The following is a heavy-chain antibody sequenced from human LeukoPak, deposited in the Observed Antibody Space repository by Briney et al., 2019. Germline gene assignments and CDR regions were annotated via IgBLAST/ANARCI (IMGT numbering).Heavy chain of an antibody. Sequence: PGGSLRLSCAASGFTFSSYAMHWVRQAPGKGLEYVSAISSNGGSTYYANSVKGRFTISRDNSKNTLYLQMGSLRAEDMAVYYCAREKHDYDDAFDIWGQGTMVTVPS. CDR3: AREKHDYDDAFDI. J-gene: IGHJ3*02. D-gene: IGHD4-17*01. CDR2: ISSNGGST. CDR1: GFTFSSYA. V-gene: IGHV3-64*01.